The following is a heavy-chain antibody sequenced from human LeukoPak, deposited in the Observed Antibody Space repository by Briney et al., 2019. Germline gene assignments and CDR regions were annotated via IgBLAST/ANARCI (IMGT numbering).Heavy chain of an antibody. CDR2: INPSGGST. J-gene: IGHJ4*02. Sequence: ASVTVSCKASGYTFTSYYMHWVRQAPGQGLEWMGIINPSGGSTSYAQKFQGRVTMTRDTSTSTVYMELSSLRSEDTAVYYCARDRGLGYCSGGSCYAPDYWGQGTLVTVSS. CDR1: GYTFTSYY. V-gene: IGHV1-46*01. D-gene: IGHD2-15*01. CDR3: ARDRGLGYCSGGSCYAPDY.